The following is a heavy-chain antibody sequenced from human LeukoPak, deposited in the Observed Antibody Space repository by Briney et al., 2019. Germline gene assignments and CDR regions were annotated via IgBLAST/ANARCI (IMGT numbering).Heavy chain of an antibody. CDR1: GGSISGGGYY. CDR2: IYYSGST. CDR3: ARDNGGSYYY. D-gene: IGHD1-26*01. Sequence: PSETLSLTCTVSGGSISGGGYYWRWIRQHPGKGLEWIGYIYYSGSTYYNPSLKSRVTISVDTSKNQFSLKLSSVTAADTAVYYCARDNGGSYYYWGQGTLVTVSS. V-gene: IGHV4-31*03. J-gene: IGHJ4*02.